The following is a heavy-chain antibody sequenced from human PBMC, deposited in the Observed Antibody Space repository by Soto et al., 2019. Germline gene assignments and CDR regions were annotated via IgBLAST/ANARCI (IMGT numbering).Heavy chain of an antibody. V-gene: IGHV1-24*01. J-gene: IGHJ4*02. CDR3: APVFKQWLAKRGYYFDY. CDR2: FDPEDGET. D-gene: IGHD6-19*01. CDR1: GYTLTELS. Sequence: ASVKVSCKVSGYTLTELSMHWVRQAPGKGLEWMGGFDPEDGETIYAQKFQGRVTMTEDTSTDTAYMELSSLRSEDTAVYYCAPVFKQWLAKRGYYFDYWGQGTLVTVSS.